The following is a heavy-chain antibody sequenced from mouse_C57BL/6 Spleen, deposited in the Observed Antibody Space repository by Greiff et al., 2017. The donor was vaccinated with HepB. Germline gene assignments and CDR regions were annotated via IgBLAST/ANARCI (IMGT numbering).Heavy chain of an antibody. J-gene: IGHJ1*03. CDR2: IYPRSGNT. CDR3: ARPFITTVVDWYFDV. D-gene: IGHD1-1*01. Sequence: VQGVESGAELARPGASVKLSCKASGYTFTSYGISWVKQRTGQGLEWIGEIYPRSGNTYYNEKFKGKATLTADKSSSTAYMELRSLTSEDSAVYFCARPFITTVVDWYFDVWGTGTTVTVSS. V-gene: IGHV1-81*01. CDR1: GYTFTSYG.